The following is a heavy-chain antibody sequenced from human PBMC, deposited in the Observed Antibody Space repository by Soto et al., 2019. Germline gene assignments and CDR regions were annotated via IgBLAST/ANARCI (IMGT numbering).Heavy chain of an antibody. CDR1: GYSISSGYY. D-gene: IGHD2-2*01. Sequence: SETLSLTCAVSGYSISSGYYCAWIRQPPGKGLEWIGTIYHSGSPFHSPSLKSRVTISVDTSKNRFSLKLRSVTAADTAVYYCAVGFCGSASCSREYFQHWGQGTLVTVSS. J-gene: IGHJ1*01. CDR2: IYHSGSP. V-gene: IGHV4-38-2*01. CDR3: AVGFCGSASCSREYFQH.